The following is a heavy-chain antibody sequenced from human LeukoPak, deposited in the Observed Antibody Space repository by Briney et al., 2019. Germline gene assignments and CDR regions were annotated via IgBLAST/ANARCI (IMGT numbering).Heavy chain of an antibody. V-gene: IGHV4-34*01. D-gene: IGHD2-15*01. CDR1: GGSFSGYY. CDR3: ARVGYCSGGSCYAHDY. Sequence: PSETLSLTCAVYGGSFSGYYWSWLRQPPGKGLEWIGEINHSGSTNYNPSLKSRVTISVDTSKNQFSLKLSSVTAADTAVYYCARVGYCSGGSCYAHDYWGQGTLVTVSS. J-gene: IGHJ4*02. CDR2: INHSGST.